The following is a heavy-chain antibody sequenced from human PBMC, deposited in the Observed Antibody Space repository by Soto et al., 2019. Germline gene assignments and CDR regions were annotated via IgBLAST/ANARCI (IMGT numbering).Heavy chain of an antibody. CDR2: INPSGGST. Sequence: ASVKVSCKASGYTFTNYYIHWVRQAPGQGLEWMGIINPSGGSTNYAQKFQGRVTMTRDTSTSTVCMQLSSLRSEDTAVYYCARDEYYYDSSGFYFRLPGYWGQGTLVTVSS. J-gene: IGHJ4*02. V-gene: IGHV1-46*01. CDR1: GYTFTNYY. D-gene: IGHD3-22*01. CDR3: ARDEYYYDSSGFYFRLPGY.